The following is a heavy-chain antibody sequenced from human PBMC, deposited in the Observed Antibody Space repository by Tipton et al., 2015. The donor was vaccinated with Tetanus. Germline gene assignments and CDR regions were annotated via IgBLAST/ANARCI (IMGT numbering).Heavy chain of an antibody. V-gene: IGHV3-11*01. CDR3: ARSEPRIAPRIPWGMDI. J-gene: IGHJ6*02. D-gene: IGHD6-6*01. CDR1: GFTFSAYY. CDR2: ISHTGTTT. Sequence: SGFTFSAYYMSWIRLAPGKGLEWISYISHTGTTTYYSASVMGRFTVSRDNTKNSPYLEINSLRAEDTAVYYCARSEPRIAPRIPWGMDIWGQGTTVTVSS.